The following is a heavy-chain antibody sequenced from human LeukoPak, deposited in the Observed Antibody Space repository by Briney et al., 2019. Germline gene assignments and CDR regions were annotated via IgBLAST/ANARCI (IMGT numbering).Heavy chain of an antibody. J-gene: IGHJ6*02. CDR3: ARDHITMIRGVSYYYGMDV. CDR2: IYSGGNT. Sequence: GGSLRLSCAASGFPISTNYMSWVRQAPGKGPEWVSIIYSGGNTFYADSVKGRFTISRDSSKNTLFLQIINLRAEDTAVYYCARDHITMIRGVSYYYGMDVWGQGTTVTVSS. V-gene: IGHV3-53*01. CDR1: GFPISTNY. D-gene: IGHD3-10*01.